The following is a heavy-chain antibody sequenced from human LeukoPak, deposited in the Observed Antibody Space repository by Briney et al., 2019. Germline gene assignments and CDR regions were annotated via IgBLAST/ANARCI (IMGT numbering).Heavy chain of an antibody. J-gene: IGHJ5*02. V-gene: IGHV1-24*01. Sequence: GASVKVSCKVSGYTLTELSMHWVRQAPGKGLEWMGGFDPEDGETIYAQKFQGRVTMTEDTSTDTAYMELRSLRSDDTAVYYCARVHHVLLWFGELNNWFDPWGQGTLVTVSS. CDR1: GYTLTELS. D-gene: IGHD3-10*01. CDR3: ARVHHVLLWFGELNNWFDP. CDR2: FDPEDGET.